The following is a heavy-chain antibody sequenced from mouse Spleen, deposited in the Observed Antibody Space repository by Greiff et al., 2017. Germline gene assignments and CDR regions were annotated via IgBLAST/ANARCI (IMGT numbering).Heavy chain of an antibody. CDR1: GYAFSSYW. V-gene: IGHV1-80*01. D-gene: IGHD3-1*01. Sequence: QVQLQQSGAELVKPGASVKISCKASGYAFSSYWMNWVKQRPGKGLEWIGQIYPGDGDTNYNGKFKGKATLTADKSSSTAYMQLSSLTSEDSAVYFCARPARATSWFAYWGQGTLVTVSA. CDR2: IYPGDGDT. J-gene: IGHJ3*01. CDR3: ARPARATSWFAY.